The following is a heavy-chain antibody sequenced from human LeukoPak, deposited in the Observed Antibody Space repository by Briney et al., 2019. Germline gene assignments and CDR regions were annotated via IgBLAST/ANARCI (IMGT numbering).Heavy chain of an antibody. D-gene: IGHD6-13*01. J-gene: IGHJ3*02. V-gene: IGHV3-21*01. CDR2: ISSSSSYI. CDR3: ASQIAAAGAFDI. CDR1: GFTFSSYS. Sequence: GGSLRLSCAASGFTFSSYSMNWVRQAPGKGLEWVSSISSSSSYIYYADSVKGRFTISRDNAKNSLYLQMNSLRAEDTAVNYCASQIAAAGAFDIWGQGTMVTVSS.